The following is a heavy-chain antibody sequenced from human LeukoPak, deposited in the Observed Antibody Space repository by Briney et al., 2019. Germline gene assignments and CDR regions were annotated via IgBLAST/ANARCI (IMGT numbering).Heavy chain of an antibody. J-gene: IGHJ4*02. CDR1: GYSFTSYW. Sequence: GESPKISCKGSGYSFTSYWISWVRQMPGKGLEWTGRIDPSDSYTNYSPSFQGHVTISADKSISTAYLQWSSLKASDTAMYYCARRLGSGSYMWGQGTLVTVSS. D-gene: IGHD3-10*01. CDR2: IDPSDSYT. CDR3: ARRLGSGSYM. V-gene: IGHV5-10-1*01.